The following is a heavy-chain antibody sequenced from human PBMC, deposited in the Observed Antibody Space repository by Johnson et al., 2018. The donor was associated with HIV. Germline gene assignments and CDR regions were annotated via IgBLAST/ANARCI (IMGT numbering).Heavy chain of an antibody. CDR1: GFTFSNYD. J-gene: IGHJ3*01. CDR2: IGTAGDT. CDR3: ARTRKYTSGPPCAFDF. Sequence: VQLVESGGGLVQPGGSLRLSCAASGFTFSNYDMHWVRQVTGKGLEWVSAIGTAGDTYYTGSVKGRFTISSDNAENSLYLQMNSLRAEDTAVYYCARTRKYTSGPPCAFDFWGQGTMVTVSS. D-gene: IGHD3-22*01. V-gene: IGHV3-13*01.